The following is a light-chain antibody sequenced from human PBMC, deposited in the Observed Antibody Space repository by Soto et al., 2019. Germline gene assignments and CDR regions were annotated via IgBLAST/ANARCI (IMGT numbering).Light chain of an antibody. Sequence: AIQLTQSPSSLSASVGDRVTITCRASQGVSLSIAWYQQTPGRAPKLLIYDASALASGVPSRFSASVSGTDFVLTISSRQPEDFATYFCQQFEIYPITFGQGTRLEI. CDR2: DAS. V-gene: IGKV1-13*02. CDR3: QQFEIYPIT. J-gene: IGKJ5*01. CDR1: QGVSLS.